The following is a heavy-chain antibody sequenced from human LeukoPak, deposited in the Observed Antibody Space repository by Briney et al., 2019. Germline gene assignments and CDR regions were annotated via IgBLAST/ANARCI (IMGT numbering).Heavy chain of an antibody. D-gene: IGHD3-9*01. CDR1: GGSISSYY. CDR2: IYTSGST. J-gene: IGHJ3*02. V-gene: IGHV4-4*08. Sequence: SETLSLTCTVSGGSISSYYWSWIRQPPGKGLEWIGRIYTSGSTNYNPSLKSRVTISVDTSKNQFSLKPSSVTAADTAVYYCARGDRYYDTLTGYYALDAFDIWGQGTMVTVSS. CDR3: ARGDRYYDTLTGYYALDAFDI.